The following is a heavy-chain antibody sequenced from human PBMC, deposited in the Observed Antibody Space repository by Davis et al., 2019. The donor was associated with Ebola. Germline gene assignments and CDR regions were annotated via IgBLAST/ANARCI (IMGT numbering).Heavy chain of an antibody. D-gene: IGHD3-3*01. J-gene: IGHJ6*04. CDR1: GFTFSDYA. CDR3: ARSGLSFGVVKYHYGMDV. V-gene: IGHV3-23*01. CDR2: ISRSGGST. Sequence: GESLKISCAASGFTFSDYAMTWVRQAPGKGLDWVSGISRSGGSTYYAGSVKGRFTVSRDNSKKTMYLQMNSLRAEDTAVYYCARSGLSFGVVKYHYGMDVWGKGTTVTVSS.